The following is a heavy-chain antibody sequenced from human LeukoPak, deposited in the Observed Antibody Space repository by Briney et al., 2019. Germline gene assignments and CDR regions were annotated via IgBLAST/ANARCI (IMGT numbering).Heavy chain of an antibody. Sequence: SETLSLTCTASGGSISSYYWSWVRQPPGKGLEWIGDIYYSGSTNYNPSLKSRVTISVDPSKNQFSLKLSSVTAADTAVYYCAGAVAYCGGDCYYSAFDIWGQGTMVTVSS. J-gene: IGHJ3*02. CDR3: AGAVAYCGGDCYYSAFDI. CDR1: GGSISSYY. D-gene: IGHD2-21*02. CDR2: IYYSGST. V-gene: IGHV4-59*01.